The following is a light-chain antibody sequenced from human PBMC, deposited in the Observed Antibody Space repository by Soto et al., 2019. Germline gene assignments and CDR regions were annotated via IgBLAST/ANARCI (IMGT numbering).Light chain of an antibody. Sequence: DIQMTQSPSTLSASVGDRVTITCRASQSISSWLAWYQQKPGKAPKLLIYKASSLESGVRSRFSGSGSGTEVTLTISSLQPDDFATYYCQQYNSYLYTFGQGTKLEIK. J-gene: IGKJ2*01. V-gene: IGKV1-5*03. CDR3: QQYNSYLYT. CDR2: KAS. CDR1: QSISSW.